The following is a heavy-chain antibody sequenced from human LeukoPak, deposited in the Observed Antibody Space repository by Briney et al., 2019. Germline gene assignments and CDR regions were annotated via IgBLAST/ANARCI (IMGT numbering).Heavy chain of an antibody. J-gene: IGHJ4*02. V-gene: IGHV3-73*01. D-gene: IGHD2/OR15-2a*01. Sequence: GGSLRLSCAASGFTFSDSALHWVRQASGKGLEWVGRIRSKANSYATAYATSVKGRFTISRDDSKNTASLQMNSLKTEDTTVYYCTTILFYWGQGTLVTVSS. CDR1: GFTFSDSA. CDR2: IRSKANSYAT. CDR3: TTILFY.